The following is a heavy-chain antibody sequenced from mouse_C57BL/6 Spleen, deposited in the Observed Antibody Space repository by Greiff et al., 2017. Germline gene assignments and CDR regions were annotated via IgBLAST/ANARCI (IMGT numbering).Heavy chain of an antibody. Sequence: SGPELVKPGASVKISCKASGYTFTDYYMNWVKQSHGKSLEWIGDINPNNGGTSYNQKFKGKATLTVDKSSSTAYMELRSLTSEDSAVYYCARLYYYAFDVWGTGTTVTVSS. CDR1: GYTFTDYY. CDR2: INPNNGGT. CDR3: ARLYYYAFDV. J-gene: IGHJ1*03. V-gene: IGHV1-26*01. D-gene: IGHD1-1*01.